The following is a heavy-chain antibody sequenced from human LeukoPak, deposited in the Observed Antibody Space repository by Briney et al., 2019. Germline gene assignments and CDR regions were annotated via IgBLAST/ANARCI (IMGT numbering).Heavy chain of an antibody. CDR2: FYISGFT. D-gene: IGHD3-16*01. J-gene: IGHJ1*01. CDR3: ARDDYGYSFQL. CDR1: GESIASGQYY. V-gene: IGHV4-61*02. Sequence: SETLSLTCTVSGESIASGQYYWSWIRQSAVKGLEWIGRFYISGFTNYNPSLKSRITISLDRSRNQFFLNLTSVTAADTAVYYCARDDYGYSFQLWGQGTLVTVSS.